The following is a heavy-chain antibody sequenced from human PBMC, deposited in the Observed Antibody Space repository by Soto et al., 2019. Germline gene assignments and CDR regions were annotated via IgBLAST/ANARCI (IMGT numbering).Heavy chain of an antibody. Sequence: SETLSLTCAVYGGSFSGYYWSWIRQPPGKGLEWIGEINHSGSTNYNPSLKSRVTISVDTSKNQFSLKLSSVTAADTAVYYCARARVAVAGYYYYGMDVWGHGTTFTVSS. J-gene: IGHJ6*02. CDR1: GGSFSGYY. CDR3: ARARVAVAGYYYYGMDV. D-gene: IGHD6-19*01. CDR2: INHSGST. V-gene: IGHV4-34*01.